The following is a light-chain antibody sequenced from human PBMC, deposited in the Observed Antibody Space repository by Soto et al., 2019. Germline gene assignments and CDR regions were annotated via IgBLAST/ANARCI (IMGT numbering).Light chain of an antibody. CDR2: GAS. CDR1: QSVRSN. J-gene: IGKJ1*01. V-gene: IGKV3-15*01. Sequence: EIVMTQSPATLSASPGERATLSSRASQSVRSNLAWYQQKPGQAPRLLIYGASTRATGIPARFSGSGSGSEFTLSIGSLQSEDFAIYYCQQYNTWPPTFGQGTTGDIK. CDR3: QQYNTWPPT.